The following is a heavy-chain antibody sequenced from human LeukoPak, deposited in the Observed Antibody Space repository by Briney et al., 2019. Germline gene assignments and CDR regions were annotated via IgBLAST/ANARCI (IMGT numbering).Heavy chain of an antibody. CDR1: VYTFTGYY. V-gene: IGHV1-2*02. CDR2: INPNSGGT. CDR3: AREYYDSSGYYFGYIYYYGMDV. Sequence: GASVKVSCRASVYTFTGYYMHWVRPAPGQGLEWMGWINPNSGGTNYAQKFQGRVTMTRDTSISTAYMELSRLRSDDTAVYYCAREYYDSSGYYFGYIYYYGMDVWGQGTTVTVSS. D-gene: IGHD3-22*01. J-gene: IGHJ6*02.